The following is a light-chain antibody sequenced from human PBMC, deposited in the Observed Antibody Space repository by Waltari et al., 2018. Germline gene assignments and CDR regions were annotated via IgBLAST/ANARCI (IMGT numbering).Light chain of an antibody. CDR3: ASWDGSLGGVI. V-gene: IGLV1-40*01. CDR2: GVN. Sequence: QSVLTQPPSVSGAPGQRVTISCTGGGSNIGAGYDVQRYRQLPGKAPEPLIYGVNNRPSGVPDRFFGSLSGTSASLAISGLRSEDEADYYCASWDGSLGGVIFGGGTKLTVL. CDR1: GSNIGAGYD. J-gene: IGLJ2*01.